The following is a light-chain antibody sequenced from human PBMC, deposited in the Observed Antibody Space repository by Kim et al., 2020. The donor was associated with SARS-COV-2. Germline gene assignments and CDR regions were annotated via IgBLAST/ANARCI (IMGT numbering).Light chain of an antibody. CDR1: QSVTRD. J-gene: IGKJ4*01. Sequence: EIVMTQSPATLSLSPGERATLSCRASQSVTRDLGWYQQKPGQAPRLLIYDTSIRATDFPARFSGSGSGTEFTLTISSVQSEDFALYFCQQYNTWPLTFGGGTRVEIK. V-gene: IGKV3-15*01. CDR3: QQYNTWPLT. CDR2: DTS.